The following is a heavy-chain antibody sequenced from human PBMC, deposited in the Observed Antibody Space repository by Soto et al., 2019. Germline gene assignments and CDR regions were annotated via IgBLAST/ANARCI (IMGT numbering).Heavy chain of an antibody. CDR2: TYYRSKWYN. CDR3: ARGAVVPAAIYYYYYGMDV. V-gene: IGHV6-1*01. Sequence: SQTLSLTCAISGDSVSSNSAAWNWIRQSPSRGLEWLGRTYYRSKWYNDYAVSVKSRITINPDTSKNQYSLQLNSVTPEDTAVYYCARGAVVPAAIYYYYYGMDVWGQGTTVTVSS. J-gene: IGHJ6*02. D-gene: IGHD2-2*01. CDR1: GDSVSSNSAA.